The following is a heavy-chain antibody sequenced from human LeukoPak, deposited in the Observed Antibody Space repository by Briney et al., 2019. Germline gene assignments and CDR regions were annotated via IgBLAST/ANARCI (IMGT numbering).Heavy chain of an antibody. D-gene: IGHD3/OR15-3a*01. CDR1: GFTFSNYA. Sequence: PGGSLRLSCAASGFTFSNYAMNWVRQTPGKGLEWVSVMSGSGGTTYYADSVKGRFTISRDNSKNTLYPQMNSLRAEDTAMYYCAKESGLTYYYYGMDVWGQGTTVTVSS. CDR3: AKESGLTYYYYGMDV. J-gene: IGHJ6*02. V-gene: IGHV3-23*01. CDR2: MSGSGGTT.